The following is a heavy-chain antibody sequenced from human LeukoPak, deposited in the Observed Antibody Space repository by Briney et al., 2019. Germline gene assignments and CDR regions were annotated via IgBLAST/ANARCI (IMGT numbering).Heavy chain of an antibody. J-gene: IGHJ3*01. Sequence: SETLSLTCAASGGPFTSYFWSWIRQPPGKGLEWIGEINHGGSSNYNPSLKSRVTISRDTSKNQYSLNLYSLTAAATGDCYCAKVYSSSSRDSFDVSGPGKMVTVSS. V-gene: IGHV4-34*01. CDR1: GGPFTSYF. CDR3: AKVYSSSSRDSFDV. D-gene: IGHD6-6*01. CDR2: INHGGSS.